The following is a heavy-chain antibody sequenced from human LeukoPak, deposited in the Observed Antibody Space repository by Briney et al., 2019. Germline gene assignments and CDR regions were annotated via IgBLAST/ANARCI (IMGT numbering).Heavy chain of an antibody. D-gene: IGHD2-2*01. J-gene: IGHJ4*02. CDR1: GGTFSSYA. CDR3: ARDCSSTSCYGYFGY. V-gene: IGHV1-69*13. CDR2: IIPIFGTA. Sequence: SVKVSCKASGGTFSSYAISWVRQAPGQGLEWMGGIIPIFGTANYAQKFQGRVTVTADESTSTAYMELSSLRSEDTAVYYCARDCSSTSCYGYFGYWGQGTLVTVSS.